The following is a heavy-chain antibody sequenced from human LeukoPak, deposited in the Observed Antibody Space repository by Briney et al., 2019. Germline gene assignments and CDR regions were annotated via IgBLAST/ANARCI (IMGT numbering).Heavy chain of an antibody. CDR1: GFTFSSYE. Sequence: GGSLRLSCAASGFTFSSYEMNWVRQAPGKGLEWVSYISSSGSTIYYADSVRGRFTISRDNAKNSLYLQMNSLRAEDTATYFCARGAAGQRGFDYWGQGTLVTVSS. V-gene: IGHV3-48*03. D-gene: IGHD6-13*01. CDR3: ARGAAGQRGFDY. CDR2: ISSSGSTI. J-gene: IGHJ4*02.